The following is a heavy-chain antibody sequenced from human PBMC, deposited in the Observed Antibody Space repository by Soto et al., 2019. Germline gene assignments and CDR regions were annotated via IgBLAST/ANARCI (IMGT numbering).Heavy chain of an antibody. V-gene: IGHV4-31*03. J-gene: IGHJ4*02. D-gene: IGHD2-21*02. CDR2: IYYSGST. Sequence: SETLSLTCTFSGGSIRSGGYYWSWIRQHPGKGLEWIGYIYYSGSTYYNPSLKSRVTITVDTSKNQFSLKLSSVTAADTAVYYCARGLAYCGGDCYFFDYWGQGTLVTVSS. CDR3: ARGLAYCGGDCYFFDY. CDR1: GGSIRSGGYY.